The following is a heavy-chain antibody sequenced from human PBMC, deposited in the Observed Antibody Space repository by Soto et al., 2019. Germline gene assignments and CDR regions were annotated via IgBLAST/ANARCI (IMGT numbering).Heavy chain of an antibody. V-gene: IGHV1-3*01. J-gene: IGHJ3*02. CDR2: INAGDGNT. Sequence: QVQLVQSGAEVKKPGASVKVSCKTSGYTFTNYAIHWVRQAPGQRLQWMGWINAGDGNTKYSQKFQGRVTITRDTSASTAYMELSSLRSEDAAVYYCARSGSCTSTSCYGGFVIWGQGTMVTVSS. CDR3: ARSGSCTSTSCYGGFVI. D-gene: IGHD2-2*01. CDR1: GYTFTNYA.